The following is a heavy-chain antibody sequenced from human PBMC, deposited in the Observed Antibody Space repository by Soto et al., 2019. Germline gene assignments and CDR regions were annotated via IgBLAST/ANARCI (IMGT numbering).Heavy chain of an antibody. CDR1: GGTFSSYT. D-gene: IGHD3-10*01. V-gene: IGHV1-69*04. CDR2: IIPILGIA. CDR3: AREIHGSGSYYSNYYYYYMDV. J-gene: IGHJ6*03. Sequence: GASVKVSCKASGGTFSSYTISWVRQAPGQGLEWMGRIIPILGIANYPQKFQGRVTITADTSTSTAYMELSSLRSEDTAVYYCAREIHGSGSYYSNYYYYYMDVWGKGTTVTVSS.